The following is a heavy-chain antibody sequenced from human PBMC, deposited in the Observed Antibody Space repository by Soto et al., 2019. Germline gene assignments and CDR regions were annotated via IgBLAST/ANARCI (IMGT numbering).Heavy chain of an antibody. J-gene: IGHJ4*01. D-gene: IGHD4-17*01. CDR1: GFTFSSSA. CDR2: IVVGNSNT. CDR3: AADVGEYIYGLEKY. V-gene: IGHV1-58*01. Sequence: SVKVACKASGFTFSSSAVHWLRQARGHRPEWIGWIVVGNSNTNYARGRQERVTITRDMSTSTAYIELSGLRSEHKAVYYCAADVGEYIYGLEKYWG.